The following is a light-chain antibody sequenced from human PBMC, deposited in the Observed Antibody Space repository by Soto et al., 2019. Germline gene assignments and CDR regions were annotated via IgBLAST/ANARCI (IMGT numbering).Light chain of an antibody. CDR2: AAS. Sequence: DIQITHSPSSLSASVVDRVTITFLASQSISFYLNWYQQKPGNAPKVLIYAASTLQSGVPSRFSGSGSGTDFTLTISSLQPEDVATYYCQKYNSAPINFGQGTRLEIK. V-gene: IGKV1-27*01. CDR3: QKYNSAPIN. J-gene: IGKJ5*01. CDR1: QSISFY.